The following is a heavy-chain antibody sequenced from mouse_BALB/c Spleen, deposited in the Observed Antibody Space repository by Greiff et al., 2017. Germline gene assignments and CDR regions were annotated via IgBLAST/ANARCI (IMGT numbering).Heavy chain of an antibody. Sequence: EVNVVESGGGLVKPGGSLKLSCAASGFTFSSYDMSWVRQTPEKRLEWVASIISGGRTYYPDSVKGRVTISRDTAMNILYLKMSSMRSEDTAMYYGARWGSLCYAMDYWGKGTSVTVSS. CDR3: ARWGSLCYAMDY. V-gene: IGHV5-6-5*01. J-gene: IGHJ4*01. CDR1: GFTFSSYD. CDR2: IISGGRT. D-gene: IGHD6-1*01.